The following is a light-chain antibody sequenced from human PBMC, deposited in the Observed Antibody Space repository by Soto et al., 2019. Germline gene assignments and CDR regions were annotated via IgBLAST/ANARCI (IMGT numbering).Light chain of an antibody. CDR1: SSDVGGYNY. V-gene: IGLV2-14*01. CDR3: SSYASSSTRV. J-gene: IGLJ1*01. CDR2: DVS. Sequence: QSALTQPASVSGSPGQSITISCTGTSSDVGGYNYVSWYQQHPGKAPKLMIYDVSNRPSGVPNRFSGSKSGNTASLTISGLQAEDEADYYCSSYASSSTRVFGTGTKLPVL.